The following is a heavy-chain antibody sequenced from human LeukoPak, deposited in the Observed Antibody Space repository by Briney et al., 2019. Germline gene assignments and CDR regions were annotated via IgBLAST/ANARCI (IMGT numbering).Heavy chain of an antibody. CDR2: ISSSGSTI. Sequence: PGGSLRLSCAASGFTFSSYEMNWVRQAPGKGLEWVSYISSSGSTIYYADSVKGRFTISRDNAKNSLYLQMNSLRAEDTAVYYCARAMVRPDGHWGQGTLVTVSS. J-gene: IGHJ1*01. CDR1: GFTFSSYE. D-gene: IGHD3-10*01. CDR3: ARAMVRPDGH. V-gene: IGHV3-48*03.